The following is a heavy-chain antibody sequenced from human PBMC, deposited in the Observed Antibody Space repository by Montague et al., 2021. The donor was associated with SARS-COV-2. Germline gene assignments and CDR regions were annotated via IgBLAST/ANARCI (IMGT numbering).Heavy chain of an antibody. CDR3: ARIPVGSKYYFDF. D-gene: IGHD2-2*01. V-gene: IGHV6-1*01. Sequence: CAISGDSVSGKRDTGAGSRRSRSKGREGMGRKYYRCKWYNDYAESVKSRITIDPDTSKHQFSLHLNSVTPEDTAVYYCARIPVGSKYYFDFWGQGTLVTVSS. CDR1: GDSVSGKRDT. CDR2: KYYRCKWYN. J-gene: IGHJ4*02.